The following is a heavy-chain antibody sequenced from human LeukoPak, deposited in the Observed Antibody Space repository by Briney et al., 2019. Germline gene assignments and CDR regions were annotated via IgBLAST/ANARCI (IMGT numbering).Heavy chain of an antibody. CDR3: ARQYSGYLRNWFDP. Sequence: PSETLSLTCTVSGGSISSSSYYWGWIRQPPGNGLEWIGSIYYSGSTYYNPSLKSRVTISVDTSKNQFSLKLSSVTAADTAVYYCARQYSGYLRNWFDPWGQGTLVTVSS. CDR1: GGSISSSSYY. CDR2: IYYSGST. D-gene: IGHD5-12*01. V-gene: IGHV4-39*01. J-gene: IGHJ5*02.